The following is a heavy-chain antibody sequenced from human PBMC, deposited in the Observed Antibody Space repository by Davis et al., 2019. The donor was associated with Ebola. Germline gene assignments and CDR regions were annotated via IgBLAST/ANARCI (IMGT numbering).Heavy chain of an antibody. CDR2: INQDGSDK. CDR1: GFSFTTYW. V-gene: IGHV3-7*01. Sequence: GESLKISCAVSGFSFTTYWMTWVRQAPGKGLEWVANINQDGSDKYYVDSVEGRFTISRDNGKNSLYLQMNSLRAEDTAVYYCARSWYNYGFDFWGQGTLVTVSS. J-gene: IGHJ4*02. D-gene: IGHD5-18*01. CDR3: ARSWYNYGFDF.